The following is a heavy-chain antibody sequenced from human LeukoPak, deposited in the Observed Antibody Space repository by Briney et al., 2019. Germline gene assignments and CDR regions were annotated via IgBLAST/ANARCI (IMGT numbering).Heavy chain of an antibody. CDR3: ARVFSGWPYYFDY. CDR2: IYYSGST. V-gene: IGHV4-59*01. CDR1: GGSINSYY. J-gene: IGHJ4*02. D-gene: IGHD6-19*01. Sequence: PSETLSLTCTVSGGSINSYYWSWIRQPPGKGLEWIGYIYYSGSTNYNPSLKSRVTMSVDTSTNHFSLKLSSVTAADTAVYYCARVFSGWPYYFDYWGQGTRVTVSS.